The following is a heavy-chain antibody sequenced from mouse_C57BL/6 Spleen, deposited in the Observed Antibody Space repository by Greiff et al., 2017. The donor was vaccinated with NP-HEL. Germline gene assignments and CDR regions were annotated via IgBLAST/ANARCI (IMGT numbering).Heavy chain of an antibody. CDR2: ISDGGSYT. V-gene: IGHV5-4*01. D-gene: IGHD2-4*01. CDR3: ARDGGYYDYDGAWFAY. CDR1: GFTFSSYA. Sequence: EVKVVESGGGLVKPGGSLKLSCAASGFTFSSYAMSWVRQTPEKRLEWVATISDGGSYTYYPDNVKGRFTISRDNAKNNLYLQMSHLKSEDTAMYYCARDGGYYDYDGAWFAYWGQGTLVTVSA. J-gene: IGHJ3*01.